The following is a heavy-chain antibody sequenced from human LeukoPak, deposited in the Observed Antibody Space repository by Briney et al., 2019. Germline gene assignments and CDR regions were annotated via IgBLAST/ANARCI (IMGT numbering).Heavy chain of an antibody. Sequence: SETLSLTCTVSGYSISSGYYWGLIRQPAGKGLEWIGSIYHSGSAYYDPSLKSRVTITVDTSKNQVSLKLSSVTSADTAVYYCVRDVDTVLDWGQGTMVSVSS. CDR1: GYSISSGYY. CDR3: VRDVDTVLD. J-gene: IGHJ4*02. D-gene: IGHD5-18*01. V-gene: IGHV4-38-2*02. CDR2: IYHSGSA.